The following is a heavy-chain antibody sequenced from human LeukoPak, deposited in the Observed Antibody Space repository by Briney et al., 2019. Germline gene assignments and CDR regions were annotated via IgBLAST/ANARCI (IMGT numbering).Heavy chain of an antibody. Sequence: PGGSLRLSCAASGFTSRSYDMQWVRQAPGKGLEWVAFVRFDGNNNYYADSVKGRFTSSRDNSKNTLFLQKNSLRAEDTAVYYCAKDRAVYAGPLLDFDYWGQGILVTVSS. CDR1: GFTSRSYD. J-gene: IGHJ4*02. D-gene: IGHD2-8*01. CDR2: VRFDGNNN. V-gene: IGHV3-30*02. CDR3: AKDRAVYAGPLLDFDY.